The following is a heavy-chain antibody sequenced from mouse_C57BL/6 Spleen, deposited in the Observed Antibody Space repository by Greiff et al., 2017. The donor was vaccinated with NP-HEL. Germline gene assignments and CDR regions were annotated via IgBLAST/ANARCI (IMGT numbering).Heavy chain of an antibody. CDR1: GFTFSDYY. CDR2: INYDGSST. CDR3: AREGIYDGYYPDV. Sequence: EVKLVESEGGLVQPGSSMKLSCTASGFTFSDYYMAWVRQVPEKGLEWVANINYDGSSTYYLDSLKSRFIISRDNAKNILYLQMSSLKSEDTATYYCAREGIYDGYYPDVWGTGTTVTVSS. D-gene: IGHD2-3*01. V-gene: IGHV5-16*01. J-gene: IGHJ1*03.